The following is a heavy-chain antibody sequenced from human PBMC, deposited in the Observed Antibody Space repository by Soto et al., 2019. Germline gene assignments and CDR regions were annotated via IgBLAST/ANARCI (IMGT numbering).Heavy chain of an antibody. CDR2: ISGGTSST. CDR3: AKERWAAAGTPTLDY. V-gene: IGHV3-23*01. J-gene: IGHJ4*02. D-gene: IGHD6-13*01. CDR1: GFTFISYA. Sequence: EVQLLESGGGLVQPGGSLRLSCAASGFTFISYAMSWVRQATGKGLEWVSAISGGTSSTYYADSVKGRFTISRDNSKNTLYLKMNSLRAEDTAVYYCAKERWAAAGTPTLDYWGQGTLVTVSS.